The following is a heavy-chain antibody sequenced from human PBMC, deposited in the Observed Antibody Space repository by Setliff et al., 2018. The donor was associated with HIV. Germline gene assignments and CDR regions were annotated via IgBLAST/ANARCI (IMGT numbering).Heavy chain of an antibody. V-gene: IGHV4-34*01. CDR3: ARGSSFGWDNHYFDY. CDR2: ISHTEDT. CDR1: GESFKGYY. D-gene: IGHD3-16*01. Sequence: SETLSLTCAVYGESFKGYYWNWIRQSPGKGLQWIGEISHTEDTNFHWSLKSRITMSVDTSKNQFSLTLTSLTTADTGLYFCARGSSFGWDNHYFDYWSQGTLVTVSS. J-gene: IGHJ4*02.